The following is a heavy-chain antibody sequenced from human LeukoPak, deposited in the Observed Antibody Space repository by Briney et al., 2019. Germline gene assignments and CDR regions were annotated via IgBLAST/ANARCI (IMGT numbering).Heavy chain of an antibody. CDR2: ISWNSGSI. CDR1: GFTFEDYA. D-gene: IGHD3-10*01. Sequence: PGGSLRLSCAASGFTFEDYAMHWVRQAPGKGLEWVSGISWNSGSIDYADSVKGRFTISRDNAKNSLYLQMNSLRAEDTALYYYAKGLYYGSGSYYNWSDPWGQGTLVTVSS. CDR3: AKGLYYGSGSYYNWSDP. J-gene: IGHJ5*02. V-gene: IGHV3-9*01.